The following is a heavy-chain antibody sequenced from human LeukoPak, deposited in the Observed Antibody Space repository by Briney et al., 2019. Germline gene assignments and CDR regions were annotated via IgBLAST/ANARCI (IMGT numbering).Heavy chain of an antibody. CDR3: ARDWGWFDT. V-gene: IGHV3-7*05. D-gene: IGHD3-16*01. CDR2: IKEDGSEK. Sequence: GGSLRLSCAASGFTFSTYWMIWVRQAPGKGLEWVANIKEDGSEKYSVDSVKGRFTISKDDAKKSLYLQMNSLRVDDTAVYYGARDWGWFDTWGQGTLVTVSS. J-gene: IGHJ5*02. CDR1: GFTFSTYW.